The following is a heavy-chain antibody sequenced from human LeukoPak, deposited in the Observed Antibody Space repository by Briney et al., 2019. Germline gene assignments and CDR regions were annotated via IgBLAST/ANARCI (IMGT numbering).Heavy chain of an antibody. V-gene: IGHV1-69*13. J-gene: IGHJ4*02. CDR1: GGTFSSYA. CDR3: ARGSYFYGSGSFMGSDY. Sequence: SVKVSCKASGGTFSSYAISWVRQAPGQGLEWMGGIIPIFGTANYAQKFQGRVTITADESTSTAYMELSSLRSEDTAVYYCARGSYFYGSGSFMGSDYWGQGTLVTVSS. D-gene: IGHD3-10*01. CDR2: IIPIFGTA.